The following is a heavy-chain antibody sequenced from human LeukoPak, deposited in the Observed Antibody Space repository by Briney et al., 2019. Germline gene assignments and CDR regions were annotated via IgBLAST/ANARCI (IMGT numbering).Heavy chain of an antibody. V-gene: IGHV3-21*01. Sequence: GGSLRLSCAASGFTLRSYGMHWVRQAPGKGLEWVSSISSSSSYIYYADSVKGRFTISRDNAKNSLYLQMNSLRAEDTAVYYCAGIYDSSGYYQYYYYGMDVWGQGTTVTVSS. CDR3: AGIYDSSGYYQYYYYGMDV. D-gene: IGHD3-22*01. CDR1: GFTLRSYG. CDR2: ISSSSSYI. J-gene: IGHJ6*02.